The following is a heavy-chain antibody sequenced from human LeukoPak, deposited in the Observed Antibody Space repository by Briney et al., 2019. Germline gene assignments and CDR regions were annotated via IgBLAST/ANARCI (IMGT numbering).Heavy chain of an antibody. J-gene: IGHJ4*02. V-gene: IGHV4-59*01. Sequence: PSETLSLTCTVSGGSIRSYYWSWIRQPPGKGLEWLGYIYYSGSTNYNPSLQSRVTISVDTSKSQFSLKLSSVTAADTAVYYCARATYDSSVHFDYWGQGTLVTVSS. CDR3: ARATYDSSVHFDY. D-gene: IGHD3-22*01. CDR2: IYYSGST. CDR1: GGSIRSYY.